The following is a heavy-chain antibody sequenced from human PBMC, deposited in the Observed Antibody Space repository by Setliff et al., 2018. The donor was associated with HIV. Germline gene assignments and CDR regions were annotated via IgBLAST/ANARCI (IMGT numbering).Heavy chain of an antibody. CDR1: GAPFSGYY. CDR3: ARSFSGRYFWSGYYTGPDPKGENAFDI. Sequence: PAETLSPTCAVNGAPFSGYYWSRIRQPPGKGLEWIGRIYSSGSTYYQPSLQGRVSMSIDSSKNHFSLSLRYVTAADTAVYYCARSFSGRYFWSGYYTGPDPKGENAFDICGQGTMVTVSS. J-gene: IGHJ3*02. V-gene: IGHV4-34*01. D-gene: IGHD3-3*01. CDR2: IYSSGST.